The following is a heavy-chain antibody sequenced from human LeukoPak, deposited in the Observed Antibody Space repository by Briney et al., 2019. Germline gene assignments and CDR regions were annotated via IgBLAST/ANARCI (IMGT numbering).Heavy chain of an antibody. V-gene: IGHV4-39*01. D-gene: IGHD6-13*01. CDR1: GGSISSSSYY. Sequence: EASETLSLTCTVSGGSISSSSYYWGWIRQPPGKGLEWIGNIYYSGSTYYNPSLKSRVTISVDTSKNQFSLKLSSVTAADTAVYYCAVCSSSWLFDYWGPGTLVTVSS. CDR3: AVCSSSWLFDY. CDR2: IYYSGST. J-gene: IGHJ4*02.